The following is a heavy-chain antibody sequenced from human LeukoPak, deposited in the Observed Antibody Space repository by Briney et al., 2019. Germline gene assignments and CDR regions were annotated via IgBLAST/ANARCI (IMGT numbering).Heavy chain of an antibody. Sequence: ASVKVSCKASGYTFTGYYMHWVRQAPGQGLEWMGRIIPIFGTANYAQKFQGRVTITADRSTSTAYMELSSLRSEDTAVYYCAREENDAFDIWGQGTMVTVSS. V-gene: IGHV1-69*06. CDR1: GYTFTGYY. CDR2: IIPIFGTA. CDR3: AREENDAFDI. J-gene: IGHJ3*02.